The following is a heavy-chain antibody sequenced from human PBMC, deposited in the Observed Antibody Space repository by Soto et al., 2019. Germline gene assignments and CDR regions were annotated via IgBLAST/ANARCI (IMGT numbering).Heavy chain of an antibody. V-gene: IGHV3-23*01. CDR2: ISGSGGST. CDR3: ATDRDYYGSGSFDS. Sequence: EVQLLESGGGLVQPGGSLRLSCAASGFTFSSYAMSCVRQAPGKGLEWVSAISGSGGSTYYADSVKGRFTISRDNSKNTLYLQLNSLRAEDTAVDYCATDRDYYGSGSFDSWGQGTLVTVSS. CDR1: GFTFSSYA. J-gene: IGHJ5*01. D-gene: IGHD3-10*01.